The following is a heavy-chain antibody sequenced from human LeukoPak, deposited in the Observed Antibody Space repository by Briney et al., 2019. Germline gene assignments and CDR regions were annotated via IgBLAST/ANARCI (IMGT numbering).Heavy chain of an antibody. CDR1: GFTFSSYS. CDR2: ISSSSSYI. V-gene: IGHV3-21*01. Sequence: PGGPLRLSCAASGFTFSSYSMNWVCHAPGKGLEWVSSISSSSSYIYYADSVKGRFTISRDNAKNSLYLQMNSLRSEDTAVYYCARDRIEYCSGGSCYDAWFDPWGQGTLVTVSS. D-gene: IGHD2-15*01. CDR3: ARDRIEYCSGGSCYDAWFDP. J-gene: IGHJ5*02.